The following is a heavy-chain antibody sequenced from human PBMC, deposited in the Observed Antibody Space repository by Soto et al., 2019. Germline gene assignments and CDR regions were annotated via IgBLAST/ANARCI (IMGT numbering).Heavy chain of an antibody. J-gene: IGHJ6*02. V-gene: IGHV3-30*18. Sequence: QVQLVESGGGVVQPGRSLRLSCAASGFTFSSYGMHWVRQAPGKGLEWVAVISYDGSNKYYADSVKGRFTISRDNSKNTLYLQMNSLRAEDTAVYYCAKPHSWSTYYYYYGVDVWGQGTTFTVSS. CDR2: ISYDGSNK. CDR3: AKPHSWSTYYYYYGVDV. CDR1: GFTFSSYG. D-gene: IGHD6-13*01.